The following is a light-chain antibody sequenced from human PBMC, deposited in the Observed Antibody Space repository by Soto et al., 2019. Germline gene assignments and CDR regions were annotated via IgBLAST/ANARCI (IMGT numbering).Light chain of an antibody. Sequence: QSVLTQPASVSGSPGQSITISCTGTSSDVGAYTSVSWYQQHPGKAPKLMIYEVSNRPSGVSNRFSGSKSANTASLTVSGLQAEDEADYYCSSFAGTNSFVFGTGTKLTVL. CDR1: SSDVGAYTS. CDR3: SSFAGTNSFV. V-gene: IGLV2-14*01. CDR2: EVS. J-gene: IGLJ1*01.